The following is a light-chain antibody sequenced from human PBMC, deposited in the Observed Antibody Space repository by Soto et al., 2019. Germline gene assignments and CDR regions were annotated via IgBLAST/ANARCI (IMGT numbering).Light chain of an antibody. CDR2: AAY. V-gene: IGKV1-27*01. CDR3: QEYNSAPLT. Sequence: DIQMTQSPSSLSASVGDRVTITCRASQVISNYLAWYQQKPGKVPKLLIYAAYTLQSGVPSRFSGSGSGTDFTLTISSLQPEDVATYYCQEYNSAPLTFGGGTKVEIK. J-gene: IGKJ4*01. CDR1: QVISNY.